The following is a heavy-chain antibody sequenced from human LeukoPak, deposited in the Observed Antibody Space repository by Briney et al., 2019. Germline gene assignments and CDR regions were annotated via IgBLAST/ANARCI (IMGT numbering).Heavy chain of an antibody. CDR3: TKDHTLYCSSTSCYAPSFDY. V-gene: IGHV3-23*01. J-gene: IGHJ4*02. CDR2: ISGGGGST. CDR1: GFTFSSYA. Sequence: PGGSLRLSCAASGFTFSSYAMSWVRQAPGKGLEWVSGISGGGGSTYYADSVKGRFTISRDNSKNTLYLQMNSLRDEDTAVYYCTKDHTLYCSSTSCYAPSFDYWGQGTLVTVSS. D-gene: IGHD2-2*01.